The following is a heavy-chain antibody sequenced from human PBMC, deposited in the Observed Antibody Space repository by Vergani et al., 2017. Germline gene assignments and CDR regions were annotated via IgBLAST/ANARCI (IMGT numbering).Heavy chain of an antibody. CDR2: IWYDGSNK. V-gene: IGHV3-33*01. D-gene: IGHD5-24*01. J-gene: IGHJ4*02. Sequence: QVQLVESGGGVVQPGRSLRLSCAASGFTFGSYGMHWVRQAPGKGLEWVAVIWYDGSNKYYADSVKGRFTISRDNSKNTLYLQMNSLRAEDTAVYYCARDQVGDGYNPGDYWGQGTLVTVSS. CDR1: GFTFGSYG. CDR3: ARDQVGDGYNPGDY.